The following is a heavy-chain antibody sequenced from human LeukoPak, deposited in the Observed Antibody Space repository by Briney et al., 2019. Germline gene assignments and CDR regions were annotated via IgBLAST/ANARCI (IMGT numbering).Heavy chain of an antibody. D-gene: IGHD5-18*01. J-gene: IGHJ4*02. CDR1: GFTFSDHY. V-gene: IGHV3-11*01. Sequence: GGSLRLSCAASGFTFSDHYLSWIRQTPGKGPEWLSYISSSSKTIYYADSVKGRFTISRDNAKNSLYLQMNSLRAEDTAVYYCARGAGYSYGYMVDYWGQGTLVTVSS. CDR2: ISSSSKTI. CDR3: ARGAGYSYGYMVDY.